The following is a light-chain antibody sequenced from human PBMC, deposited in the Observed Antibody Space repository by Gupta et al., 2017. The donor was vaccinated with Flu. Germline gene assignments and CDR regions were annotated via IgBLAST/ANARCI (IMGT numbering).Light chain of an antibody. J-gene: IGKJ1*01. CDR2: GAS. CDR3: QQYNNWPQA. V-gene: IGKV3-15*01. Sequence: EIVLTQPPATLSVSPGERATLSCRASQSVSSNLAWYQQKPGQAPRLLIYGASTRATGIPARFSGSGSGTDFTLTISSLQSEDFAVYYCQQYNNWPQAFGQGTKVEIK. CDR1: QSVSSN.